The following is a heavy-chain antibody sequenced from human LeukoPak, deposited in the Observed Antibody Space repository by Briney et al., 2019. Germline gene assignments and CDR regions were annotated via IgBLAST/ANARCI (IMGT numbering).Heavy chain of an antibody. CDR3: ARDRLGARTDY. Sequence: GGSLRLSCAASGFTFSSYNMNWVRQAPGKGLEWVSSISSSSSYIYYADSVKGRFTISRDNAKNSLFLQMNSLRSEDTAVYYCARDRLGARTDYWGQGTLVTVSS. J-gene: IGHJ4*02. V-gene: IGHV3-21*04. CDR2: ISSSSSYI. D-gene: IGHD1-26*01. CDR1: GFTFSSYN.